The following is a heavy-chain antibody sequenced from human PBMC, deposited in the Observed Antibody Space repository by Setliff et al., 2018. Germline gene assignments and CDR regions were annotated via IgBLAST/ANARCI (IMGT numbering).Heavy chain of an antibody. V-gene: IGHV3-7*01. D-gene: IGHD3-10*01. CDR2: IKQDGSEK. CDR3: ARDHAYGSRFYYYYYGMDV. CDR1: GFTFSRYW. J-gene: IGHJ6*02. Sequence: GGSLRLSCAASGFTFSRYWMSWVRQAPGKGLEWVANIKQDGSEKYYVDSVKGRFTIPRDNAKNSLYLQMNSLRAEDTAVYYCARDHAYGSRFYYYYYGMDVWGQGTTVTVSS.